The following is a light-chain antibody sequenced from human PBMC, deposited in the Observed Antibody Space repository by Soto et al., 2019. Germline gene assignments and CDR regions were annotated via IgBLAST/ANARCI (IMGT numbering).Light chain of an antibody. V-gene: IGKV1-33*01. CDR1: QDISNY. CDR3: QQYDNLPPYT. CDR2: DAS. J-gene: IGKJ2*01. Sequence: DIQMTQSPSSLSASVGDRVTITCQASQDISNYLHWYQQKPGKAPKLLIYDASNLETGVPSRFSGSGSGTDFTFTISSLQTEDIATYYCQQYDNLPPYTFGQGTKLEIK.